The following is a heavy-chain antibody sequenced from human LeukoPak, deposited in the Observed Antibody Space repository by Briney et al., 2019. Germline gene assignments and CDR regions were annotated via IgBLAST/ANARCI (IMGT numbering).Heavy chain of an antibody. V-gene: IGHV3-53*01. CDR3: ARDTGIVGATGAFDI. D-gene: IGHD1-26*01. CDR2: IYSGGST. Sequence: GGSLRLSCAASGFILSNCRMNWVRQAPGKGLEWVSVIYSGGSTYYADSVKGRFTISRDNSKNTLYLQMNSLRAEDTAVYYCARDTGIVGATGAFDIWGQGTMVTVSS. CDR1: GFILSNCR. J-gene: IGHJ3*02.